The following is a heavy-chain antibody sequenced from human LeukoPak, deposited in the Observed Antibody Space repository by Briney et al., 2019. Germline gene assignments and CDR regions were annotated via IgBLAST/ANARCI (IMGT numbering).Heavy chain of an antibody. CDR1: GYTFTVYY. CDR2: INPNSGGT. V-gene: IGHV1-2*02. D-gene: IGHD3-10*01. CDR3: ASGITMVRGANGDY. J-gene: IGHJ4*02. Sequence: GASVKVSCKASGYTFTVYYMHWVRQAPGQGLEWMGWINPNSGGTNYAQKFQGRVTMTRDTSISTAYMELSRLRSDDPAVYYCASGITMVRGANGDYWGQGTLVTVSS.